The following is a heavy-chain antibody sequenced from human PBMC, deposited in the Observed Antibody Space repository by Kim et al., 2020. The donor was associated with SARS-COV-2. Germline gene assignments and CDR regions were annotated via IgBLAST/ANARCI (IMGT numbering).Heavy chain of an antibody. Sequence: YYAKSVKGRFTISRDNAKNSLYLQMNSLRAEDTAVYYCARDSYGDYPFDYWGQGTLVTVSS. J-gene: IGHJ4*02. CDR3: ARDSYGDYPFDY. V-gene: IGHV3-48*04. D-gene: IGHD4-17*01.